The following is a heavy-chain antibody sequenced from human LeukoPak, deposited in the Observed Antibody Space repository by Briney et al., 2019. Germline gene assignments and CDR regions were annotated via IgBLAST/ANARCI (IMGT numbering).Heavy chain of an antibody. CDR2: ITASGTAM. Sequence: GGSLRLSCAASGFTFSSYSMNWVRQAPGKGLEWVSHITASGTAMFYADSVKGRFTISRDNAKNSLYLQMNSLRAEDAAVYYCARDPEYYDILTGYYYYYGMDVWGQGTTVTVSS. V-gene: IGHV3-48*01. J-gene: IGHJ6*02. D-gene: IGHD3-9*01. CDR1: GFTFSSYS. CDR3: ARDPEYYDILTGYYYYYGMDV.